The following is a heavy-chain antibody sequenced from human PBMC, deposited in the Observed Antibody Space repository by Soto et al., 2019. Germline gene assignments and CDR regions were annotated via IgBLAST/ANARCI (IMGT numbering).Heavy chain of an antibody. CDR1: GFTFSSYA. J-gene: IGHJ5*02. V-gene: IGHV3-30-3*01. D-gene: IGHD1-20*01. CDR3: ARDRLTGTPFPINWFDP. CDR2: ISYDGSNK. Sequence: GGSLRLSYAASGFTFSSYAMHWVRQAPGKGLEWVAVISYDGSNKYYADSVKGRFTISRDNSKNTLYLQMNSLRAEDTAVYYCARDRLTGTPFPINWFDPWGQGTLVTVSS.